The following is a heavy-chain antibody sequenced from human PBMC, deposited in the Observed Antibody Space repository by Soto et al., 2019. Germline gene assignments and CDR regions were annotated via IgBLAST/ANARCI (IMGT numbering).Heavy chain of an antibody. V-gene: IGHV4-59*01. J-gene: IGHJ4*02. CDR2: IYNSGST. CDR3: ARGRNNFDY. CDR1: GGSISSYY. Sequence: SETLSLTCTVSGGSISSYYWSWIRQPPGKGLEWIGYIYNSGSTNYNPSLKSRVTISVDTSKNQFSLKLSSVTAADTAVYYCARGRNNFDYWGQGTLVTVSS.